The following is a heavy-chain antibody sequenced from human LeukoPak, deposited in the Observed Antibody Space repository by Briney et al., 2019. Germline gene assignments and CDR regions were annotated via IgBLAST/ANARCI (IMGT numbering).Heavy chain of an antibody. V-gene: IGHV4-59*01. CDR2: IYYSGST. J-gene: IGHJ4*02. CDR3: ARYTVVPAAYFDY. Sequence: PSETLSLTCTVSGGSISSYYWSWIRQPPGKGLEWIGYIYYSGSTNYNPSLKSRVTIPVDTSKNQFSLKLSSVTAADTAVYYCARYTVVPAAYFDYWGQGTLVTVSS. D-gene: IGHD2-2*01. CDR1: GGSISSYY.